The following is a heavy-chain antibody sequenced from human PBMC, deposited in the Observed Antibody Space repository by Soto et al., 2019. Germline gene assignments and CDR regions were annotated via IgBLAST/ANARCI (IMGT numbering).Heavy chain of an antibody. D-gene: IGHD3-3*01. CDR3: ARGGVSTRTFDY. Sequence: PGESLKISCKGSGYNFAGYWIAWVRQMPGKGLELMGIIYPSDSDTRYRPSFHGQVTISADKSISYAYLQWSSLRASDTAMYYCARGGVSTRTFDYWGQGTPVTVSS. CDR2: IYPSDSDT. J-gene: IGHJ4*02. CDR1: GYNFAGYW. V-gene: IGHV5-51*01.